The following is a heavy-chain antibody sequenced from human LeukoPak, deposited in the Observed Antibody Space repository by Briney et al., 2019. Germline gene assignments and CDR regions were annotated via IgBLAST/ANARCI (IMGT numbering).Heavy chain of an antibody. J-gene: IGHJ4*02. V-gene: IGHV4-59*08. CDR1: GGSLSSYY. Sequence: PSETLSLTCTVSGGSLSSYYFSWIRQSPGKGLEWIAYINYSGSASYNPSLKSRVTMSVDTSKQFSLSLSSVTAADTAVYYCARPVYDSSVLDYFDLWGQGALVTVSS. CDR2: INYSGSA. D-gene: IGHD3-22*01. CDR3: ARPVYDSSVLDYFDL.